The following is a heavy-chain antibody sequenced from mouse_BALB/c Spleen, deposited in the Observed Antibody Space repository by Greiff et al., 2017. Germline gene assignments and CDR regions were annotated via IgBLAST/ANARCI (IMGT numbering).Heavy chain of an antibody. V-gene: IGHV5-4*02. CDR1: GFTFSDYY. D-gene: IGHD1-1*01. CDR2: ISDGGSYT. CDR3: ARGDYGSSSYYAMDY. Sequence: DVKLVESGGGLVKPGGSLKLSCAASGFTFSDYYMYWVRQTPEKRLEWVATISDGGSYTYYPDSVKGRFTISRDNAKNNLYLQMSSLKSEDTAMYYCARGDYGSSSYYAMDYWGQGTSVTVSS. J-gene: IGHJ4*01.